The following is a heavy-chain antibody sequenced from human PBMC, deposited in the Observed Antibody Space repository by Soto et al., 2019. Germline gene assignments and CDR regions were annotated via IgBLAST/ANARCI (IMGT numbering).Heavy chain of an antibody. CDR3: ARLAYCSSTRCINWFDP. CDR1: GYTFTSYY. Sequence: GASVKVSCKASGYTFTSYYMHWVRQAPGQGPEWMGIINPSGGSTSYAQKFQGRVTMTRDTSTSTVYMELSSLRSEDTAVYYCARLAYCSSTRCINWFDPWGQGTLVTVSS. V-gene: IGHV1-46*01. J-gene: IGHJ5*02. D-gene: IGHD2-2*01. CDR2: INPSGGST.